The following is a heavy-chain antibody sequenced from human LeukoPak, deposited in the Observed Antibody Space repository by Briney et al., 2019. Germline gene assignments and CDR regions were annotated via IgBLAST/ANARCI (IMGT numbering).Heavy chain of an antibody. CDR2: IYHSGST. V-gene: IGHV4-4*02. J-gene: IGHJ6*03. Sequence: ASGTLSLTCAVSGGSISSSNWWSWVRQPPGKGLEWIGEIYHSGSTNYNPSLKSRVTISVDTSKNQFSLKLSSVIAADTAVYYCARGALDSNYGYYYYYMDVWGKGTTVTVSS. CDR3: ARGALDSNYGYYYYYMDV. D-gene: IGHD4-11*01. CDR1: GGSISSSNW.